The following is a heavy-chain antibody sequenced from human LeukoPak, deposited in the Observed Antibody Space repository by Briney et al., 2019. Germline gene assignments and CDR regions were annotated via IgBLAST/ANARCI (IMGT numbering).Heavy chain of an antibody. CDR1: GFTFDDYV. V-gene: IGHV3-43*02. Sequence: PGVSLRLSCAASGFTFDDYVMHWVRQAPGKGLEWVSLISGDGAKTYYADSVRGRFTISRDNIKNSLFLQMNSLRTEDTALYYCAKEIDTLGANAFDMWGQGTMATVSS. CDR2: ISGDGAKT. J-gene: IGHJ3*02. CDR3: AKEIDTLGANAFDM. D-gene: IGHD2-15*01.